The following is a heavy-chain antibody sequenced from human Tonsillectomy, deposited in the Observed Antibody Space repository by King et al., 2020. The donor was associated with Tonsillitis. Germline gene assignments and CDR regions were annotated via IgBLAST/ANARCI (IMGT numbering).Heavy chain of an antibody. D-gene: IGHD5-24*01. CDR2: MYYTGTT. CDR1: GYSVSGYY. J-gene: IGHJ5*02. V-gene: IGHV4-59*02. CDR3: ARGRRDGYNIWFDP. Sequence: QLQESGPGLVKPSETLSLTCSVSGYSVSGYYWSWIRQPPGRGLEWIGNMYYTGTTTYNPSLKSRVTMSMDTSKNHFSLRLSSLTAADTAFYYCARGRRDGYNIWFDPWGQGTLVSVSS.